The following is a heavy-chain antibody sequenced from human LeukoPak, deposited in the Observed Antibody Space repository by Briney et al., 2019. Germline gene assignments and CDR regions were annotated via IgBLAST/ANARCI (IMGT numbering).Heavy chain of an antibody. Sequence: PGGSLRLSCAASGFTFSSYSMNWVRHAPGKGLEWVSSISSCSSYIYYADPVKGRFTISRDNAKNSLYLQMNRLRAEDTAVYYCARDTGYCSSTSCYFYDFDYWGQGTLVTVSS. D-gene: IGHD2-2*01. J-gene: IGHJ4*02. V-gene: IGHV3-21*01. CDR2: ISSCSSYI. CDR3: ARDTGYCSSTSCYFYDFDY. CDR1: GFTFSSYS.